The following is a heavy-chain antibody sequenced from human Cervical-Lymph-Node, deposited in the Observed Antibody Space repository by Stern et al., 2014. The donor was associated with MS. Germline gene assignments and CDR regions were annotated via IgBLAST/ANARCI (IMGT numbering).Heavy chain of an antibody. J-gene: IGHJ4*02. V-gene: IGHV4-4*08. Sequence: QLQLQESGPGLVKPSETLSLTCTVSGDSISINNWNWIRQTPGKGLEWIGYVYKGGFINYNPSPKSRVPFPRGSSNQFPRKLSSVTAADTAVYYCARSPTSSSTWSYYFDFWGQGTLVTVSS. CDR1: GDSISINN. CDR2: VYKGGFI. CDR3: ARSPTSSSTWSYYFDF. D-gene: IGHD6-13*01.